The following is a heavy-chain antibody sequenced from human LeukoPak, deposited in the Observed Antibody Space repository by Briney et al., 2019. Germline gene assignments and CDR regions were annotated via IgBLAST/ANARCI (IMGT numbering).Heavy chain of an antibody. CDR2: IYYSGST. J-gene: IGHJ4*02. D-gene: IGHD6-6*01. V-gene: IGHV4-31*03. CDR1: GGSISSGGYY. Sequence: PLQTLSLTCTVSGGSISSGGYYWSWIRQHPGKGLEWLWYIYYSGSTSYNPSLKTRVTISVDTSKNQFSLKLSSVTAADTAVYYCARESIGYSSSSIARQFDYWGQGTLVTVSS. CDR3: ARESIGYSSSSIARQFDY.